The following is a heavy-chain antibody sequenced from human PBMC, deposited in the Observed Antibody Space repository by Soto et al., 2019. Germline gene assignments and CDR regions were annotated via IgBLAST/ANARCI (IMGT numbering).Heavy chain of an antibody. D-gene: IGHD1-1*01. V-gene: IGHV1-8*02. CDR2: MNPNSGNT. CDR1: GYTFTTYD. J-gene: IGHJ4*02. Sequence: QVPLVQSGAEVKKPGASVKVSCKASGYTFTTYDINWVRQATGQGLEWMGWMNPNSGNTGYAQKFQGRITMTRDTSTRTAYMELSSLTSEDTAVYYCARGGVRWNQEYWGQGTPVTVSS. CDR3: ARGGVRWNQEY.